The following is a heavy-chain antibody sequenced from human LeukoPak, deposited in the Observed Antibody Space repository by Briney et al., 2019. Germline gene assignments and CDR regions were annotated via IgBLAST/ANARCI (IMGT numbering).Heavy chain of an antibody. D-gene: IGHD1-26*01. CDR3: AKDVVGINRAFDI. Sequence: GGYLRLACAASGFTFSSNWMHWVRQAPGKGLVWVSRINEDGSTTNYADSVKGRSTIFRDNAKNTLYLQMNSLRAEDTAVYYCAKDVVGINRAFDIWGHGTMVTVSS. J-gene: IGHJ3*02. CDR1: GFTFSSNW. CDR2: INEDGSTT. V-gene: IGHV3-74*01.